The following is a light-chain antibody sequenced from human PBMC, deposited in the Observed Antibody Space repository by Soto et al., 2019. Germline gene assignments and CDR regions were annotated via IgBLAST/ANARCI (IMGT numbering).Light chain of an antibody. Sequence: DTVLTQSPGTLSLSPGERATLSCRASQSVTSTYLAWYQHRPGQAPRLLIYGASTRATGIPDRFSGSGSGTDFTLTISRLEPEDFAVYYCQQYAYPPWTFGHGTKLEIK. V-gene: IGKV3-20*01. J-gene: IGKJ1*01. CDR2: GAS. CDR1: QSVTSTY. CDR3: QQYAYPPWT.